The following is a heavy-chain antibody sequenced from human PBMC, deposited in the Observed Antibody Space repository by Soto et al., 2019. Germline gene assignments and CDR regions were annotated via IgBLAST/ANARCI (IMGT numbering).Heavy chain of an antibody. J-gene: IGHJ6*02. CDR1: GFTFSSYG. D-gene: IGHD6-6*01. CDR2: ISYDGSNK. V-gene: IGHV3-30*18. CDR3: AKDVEQLDYYFGMDV. Sequence: QVQLVESGGGVVQPGRSLRLSCAASGFTFSSYGMHWVRQAPGKGLEWVAVISYDGSNKYYADSVKGRFTISRDNSKNTLYLQMNSLRDEDTAVYYCAKDVEQLDYYFGMDVWGQGTTVTVSS.